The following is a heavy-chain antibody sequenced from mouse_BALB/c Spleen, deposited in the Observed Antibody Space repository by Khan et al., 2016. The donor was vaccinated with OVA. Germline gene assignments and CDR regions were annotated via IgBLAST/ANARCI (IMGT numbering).Heavy chain of an antibody. CDR2: IDPAKGNI. Sequence: VQLKQSGAELVKPGASGKLSCTASGFNTKDTYMHWVKQRPEQGLEWIGGIDPAKGNINYDPKSQAKAPRTADTSSNTAYWQLSSLTPEDTDDYYCDNGKIHYYGSYAMDYWGQGTSVTVSS. V-gene: IGHV14-3*02. J-gene: IGHJ4*01. CDR3: DNGKIHYYGSYAMDY. CDR1: GFNTKDTY. D-gene: IGHD1-2*01.